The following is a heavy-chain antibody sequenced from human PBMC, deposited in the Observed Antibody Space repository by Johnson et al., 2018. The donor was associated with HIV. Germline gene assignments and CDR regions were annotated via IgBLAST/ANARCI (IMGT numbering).Heavy chain of an antibody. Sequence: QVQLVESGGGVVQPGRSLRLSCAASGFTFSSYGMHWVRQAPGKGLEWVAVISYDGSNKYYADSVKGRFTISRDNSKNTLYLQMNSLRAEDTAVYYCAREMNAGNDAFDIWGQGTMVTV. CDR3: AREMNAGNDAFDI. CDR2: ISYDGSNK. CDR1: GFTFSSYG. V-gene: IGHV3-30*03. J-gene: IGHJ3*02.